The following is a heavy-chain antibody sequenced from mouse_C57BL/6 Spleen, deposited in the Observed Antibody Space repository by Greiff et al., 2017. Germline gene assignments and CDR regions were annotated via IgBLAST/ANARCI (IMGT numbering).Heavy chain of an antibody. CDR1: GYTFTSYT. CDR3: ARSPAQATAWFAD. Sequence: QVQLQQSGAELARPGASVKLSCKASGYTFTSYTLHWVKQRPGQGLEWIGYINPSSGYTKYNQKFKNKATLTADKSSSTAYMPRSSQTSEDYAVYYCARSPAQATAWFADWGQGTLVTVSA. V-gene: IGHV1-4*01. J-gene: IGHJ3*01. D-gene: IGHD3-2*02. CDR2: INPSSGYT.